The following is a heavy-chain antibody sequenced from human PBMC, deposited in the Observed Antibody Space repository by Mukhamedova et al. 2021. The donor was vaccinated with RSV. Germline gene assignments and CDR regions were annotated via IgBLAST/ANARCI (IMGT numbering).Heavy chain of an antibody. CDR2: SRNENNKFGSYST. V-gene: IGHV3-72*01. J-gene: IGHJ4*02. Sequence: GLEWLGRSRNENNKFGSYSTNYAASVKGRFTISRDDSKNSLYLQMNSLKIEDTAVYYCARTYYDRKLDYWGQGTLVTVSS. CDR3: ARTYYDRKLDY. D-gene: IGHD3-22*01.